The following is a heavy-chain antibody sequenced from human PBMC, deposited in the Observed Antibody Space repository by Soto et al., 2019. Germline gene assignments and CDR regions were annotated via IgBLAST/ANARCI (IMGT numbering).Heavy chain of an antibody. J-gene: IGHJ6*03. V-gene: IGHV4-59*02. CDR1: GGSVSSYY. D-gene: IGHD3-3*01. CDR2: IYYSGST. Sequence: PSETLSLTCTVSGGSVSSYYWSWIRQPPGKGLEWIGYIYYSGSTNYNPSLKSRVTISVDTSKNQFSLKLSSVTAADTAVYYCARGFWSGRYYYYYMDVWGKGTTVTVAS. CDR3: ARGFWSGRYYYYYMDV.